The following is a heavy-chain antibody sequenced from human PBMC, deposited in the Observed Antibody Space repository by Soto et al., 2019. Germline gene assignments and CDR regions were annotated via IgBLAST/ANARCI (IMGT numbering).Heavy chain of an antibody. CDR3: ARGVTTVTTIDY. CDR1: GCYISSGGYS. CDR2: IYHSGST. D-gene: IGHD4-17*01. J-gene: IGHJ4*02. Sequence: SETLSLTCAFSGCYISSGGYSWSWIRQPPGKGLEWIGYIYHSGSTYYNPSLKSRVTISVDRSKNQFSLKLSSVTAADTAVYYCARGVTTVTTIDYWGQGTLVTVSS. V-gene: IGHV4-30-2*01.